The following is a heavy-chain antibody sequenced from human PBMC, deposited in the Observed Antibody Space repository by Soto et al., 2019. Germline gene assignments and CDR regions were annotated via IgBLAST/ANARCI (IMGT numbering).Heavy chain of an antibody. CDR1: GYTFAVYY. CDR2: MNPNNGDT. D-gene: IGHD4-17*01. CDR3: ARTTAVPNTLRSRYFFDY. V-gene: IGHV1-2*02. Sequence: ASVKVSCKASGYTFAVYYLQWVRQAPGQGLEWMGWMNPNNGDTKYAQKFQDRATMTGDTSTSTAYMELSSLRSDDTALYYCARTTAVPNTLRSRYFFDYWGQGTLVTVSS. J-gene: IGHJ4*02.